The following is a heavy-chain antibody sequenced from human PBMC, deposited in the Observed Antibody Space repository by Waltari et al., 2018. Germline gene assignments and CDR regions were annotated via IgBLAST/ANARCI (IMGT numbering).Heavy chain of an antibody. Sequence: QVQLVQSGAEVKKPGSSVKVSCKASGGTFSSYAISWVRQAPGQGLEWMGGIIPIFGTANYAQKFQGRVTITTDESTSTAYMELSSVTAADTAVYYCARLHSGRYYFDYWGQGTLVTVSS. CDR3: ARLHSGRYYFDY. V-gene: IGHV1-69*05. CDR2: IIPIFGTA. D-gene: IGHD4-4*01. CDR1: GGTFSSYA. J-gene: IGHJ4*02.